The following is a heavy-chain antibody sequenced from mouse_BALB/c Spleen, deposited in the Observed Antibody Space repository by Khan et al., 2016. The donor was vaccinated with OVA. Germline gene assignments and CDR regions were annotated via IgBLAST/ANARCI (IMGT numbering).Heavy chain of an antibody. J-gene: IGHJ4*01. CDR3: ARSLVDYHAMDY. CDR1: GFTFSSYA. V-gene: IGHV5-9-3*01. D-gene: IGHD2-2*01. CDR2: ISSGGHYY. Sequence: EVELVESGGGLVKPGGSLKLSCSASGFTFSSYAMSWVRQTPEKRLELVATISSGGHYYFHPDSAKGRFTTPRDNASTTLYLQMSSLRSEDTAMYYCARSLVDYHAMDYWGQGTSVTVSS.